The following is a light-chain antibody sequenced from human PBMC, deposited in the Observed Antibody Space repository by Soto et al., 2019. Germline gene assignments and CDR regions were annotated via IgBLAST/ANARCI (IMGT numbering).Light chain of an antibody. CDR3: QHYNSYSEA. CDR1: QDIYTY. Sequence: RLTQSPSSLSASVGDTVTISCRASQDIYTYLAWYQQKPGKAPKLLIYKASTLKSGVPSRFSGSGSGTEFTLTISSLQPDDFATYYCQHYNSYSEAFGQGTKVELK. CDR2: KAS. V-gene: IGKV1-5*03. J-gene: IGKJ1*01.